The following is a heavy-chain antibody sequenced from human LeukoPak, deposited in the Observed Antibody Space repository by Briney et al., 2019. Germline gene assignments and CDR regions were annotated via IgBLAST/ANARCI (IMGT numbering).Heavy chain of an antibody. CDR1: GFTFSSYG. V-gene: IGHV3-30*03. D-gene: IGHD3-22*01. J-gene: IGHJ4*02. CDR2: ISYDGSNK. Sequence: GRSLRLSCAASGFTFSSYGMHWVRQAPGKGLEWVAVISYDGSNKYYADSVKGRFTISRDNSKNTLYLQMNSLRAEDTAVYYCARHARNYNYYDSRAYSWGQGTLVTVSS. CDR3: ARHARNYNYYDSRAYS.